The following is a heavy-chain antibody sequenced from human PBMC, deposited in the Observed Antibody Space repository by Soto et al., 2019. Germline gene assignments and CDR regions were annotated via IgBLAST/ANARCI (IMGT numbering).Heavy chain of an antibody. D-gene: IGHD2-15*01. CDR3: AGEPRLPDF. CDR1: RFPFSDSY. CDR2: ISADSVDT. J-gene: IGHJ4*02. Sequence: PGGSLRLSCAASRFPFSDSYMSWFRQAPGRGLEWISYISADSVDTNYADSVKGRFTISRDNSKNSLYLYLQMNSLRADDTAVYYCAGEPRLPDFWGPGTLVTVSS. V-gene: IGHV3-11*05.